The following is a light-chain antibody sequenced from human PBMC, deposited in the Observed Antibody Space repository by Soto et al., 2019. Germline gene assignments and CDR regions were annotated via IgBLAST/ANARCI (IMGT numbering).Light chain of an antibody. CDR2: GNN. CDR3: QSYDSSLSGSKV. V-gene: IGLV1-40*01. J-gene: IGLJ1*01. Sequence: QSELTQPPSVSGAPGQRVTISCTGSSSNIGAGFDVHWYQQLPGTAPKLLIYGNNNRPSGVPDRFSGSKSGASASLAITGLQAEDEAEYFCQSYDSSLSGSKVFGTGTKLTVL. CDR1: SSNIGAGFD.